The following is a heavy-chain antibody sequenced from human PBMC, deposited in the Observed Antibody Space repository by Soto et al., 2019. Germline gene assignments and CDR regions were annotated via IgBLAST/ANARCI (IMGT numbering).Heavy chain of an antibody. D-gene: IGHD3-3*01. CDR3: AKASYYDFWKGYYGMDV. CDR2: ISGSGGST. V-gene: IGHV3-23*01. J-gene: IGHJ6*02. CDR1: GFTFSIYA. Sequence: PGGSLRLSCAASGFTFSIYAMSWVRQAQGKGLEWVSAISGSGGSTYYADSVKGRFTISRDNSKNTLYLQMSSLRAEDTAVYYCAKASYYDFWKGYYGMDVWGQGTTVTVSS.